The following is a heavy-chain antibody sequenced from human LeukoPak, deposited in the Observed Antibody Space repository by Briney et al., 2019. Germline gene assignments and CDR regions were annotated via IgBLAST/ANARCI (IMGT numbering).Heavy chain of an antibody. CDR2: IFAGGST. J-gene: IGHJ4*02. CDR1: GFTFSGNY. V-gene: IGHV3-53*01. D-gene: IGHD3-16*01. Sequence: GGSLRLSCAASGFTFSGNYMSGVGQAQGKGWEGGSVIFAGGSTYYADSVKGRFTISRDNSKNTLYLQMNSLRAEDTAVYYCASLMITFGGVKVFDYWGQGTLVTVSS. CDR3: ASLMITFGGVKVFDY.